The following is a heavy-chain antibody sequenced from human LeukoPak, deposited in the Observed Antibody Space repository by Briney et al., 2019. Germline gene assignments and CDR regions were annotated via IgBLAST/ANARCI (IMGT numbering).Heavy chain of an antibody. CDR3: ARDRAAAGTEDWFDP. D-gene: IGHD6-13*01. Sequence: ASVKVSCKASGYTFTSYGISWVRHAPGQGLEWMGWISAYNGNTNYAQKLQGRVTMTTDTSTSTAYMELRSLRSDDTAVYYCARDRAAAGTEDWFDPWGQGTLVTVSS. CDR2: ISAYNGNT. J-gene: IGHJ5*02. V-gene: IGHV1-18*01. CDR1: GYTFTSYG.